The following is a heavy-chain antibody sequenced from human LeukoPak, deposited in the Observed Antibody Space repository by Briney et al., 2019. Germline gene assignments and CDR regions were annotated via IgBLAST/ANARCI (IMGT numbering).Heavy chain of an antibody. CDR1: GYTFTSYD. D-gene: IGHD3-10*01. CDR3: ARGLMVRGVHPREYYFDY. V-gene: IGHV1-8*01. CDR2: MNPNSGNT. J-gene: IGHJ4*02. Sequence: GASVKVSCKASGYTFTSYDINWVRQATGQGLEWMGWMNPNSGNTGYAQKFQGRVTMTRNTSTSTAYMELSSLRSEDTAVYYCARGLMVRGVHPREYYFDYWGQGTLVTVSS.